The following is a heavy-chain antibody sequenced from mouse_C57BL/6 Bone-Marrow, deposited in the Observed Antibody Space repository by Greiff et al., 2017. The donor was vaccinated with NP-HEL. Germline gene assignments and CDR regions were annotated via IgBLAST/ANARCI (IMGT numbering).Heavy chain of an antibody. CDR2: IWSDGST. CDR3: ARLTTVVDDSYAMDY. V-gene: IGHV2-6*03. D-gene: IGHD1-1*01. Sequence: VQLVESGPGLVAPSQSLSITCTVSGFSLTSYGVHWVRQPPGKGLEWLVVIWSDGSTTYNSALKSRLSISKDNSKSQVFLKMNSLQTDDTAMYYCARLTTVVDDSYAMDYWGQGTSVTVSS. CDR1: GFSLTSYG. J-gene: IGHJ4*01.